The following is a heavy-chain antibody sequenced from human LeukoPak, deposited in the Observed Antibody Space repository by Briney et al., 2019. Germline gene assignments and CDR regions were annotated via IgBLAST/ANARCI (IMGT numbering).Heavy chain of an antibody. Sequence: GGSLRLSCVASGFTFSDYAMNWVRQAPGKGLVWVSRLNTDGSATRYADSVKGRFTISRDNAKNTLYLQMNSLRAEDTAAYYCARGNNYVLDYWGQGTLVTVSS. CDR3: ARGNNYVLDY. CDR2: LNTDGSAT. J-gene: IGHJ4*02. CDR1: GFTFSDYA. D-gene: IGHD1/OR15-1a*01. V-gene: IGHV3-74*01.